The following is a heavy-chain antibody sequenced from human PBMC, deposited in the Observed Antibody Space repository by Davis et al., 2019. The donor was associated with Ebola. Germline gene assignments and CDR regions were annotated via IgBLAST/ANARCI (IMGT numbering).Heavy chain of an antibody. J-gene: IGHJ4*02. V-gene: IGHV4-59*01. CDR1: VGSISGYY. CDR3: ARAPFANGFDF. CDR2: VYHTGHT. Sequence: PSETLSLTCSVSVGSISGYYWSWIRQAPGKGLEWIGYVYHTGHTNYSPSLRSRVTMSMDTSKNQFSLELTSVTAADTAVYFCARAPFANGFDFWGQGILVTVSS. D-gene: IGHD3-16*01.